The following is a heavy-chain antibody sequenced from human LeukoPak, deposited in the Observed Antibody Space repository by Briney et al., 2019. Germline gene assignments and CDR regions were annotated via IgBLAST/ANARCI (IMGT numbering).Heavy chain of an antibody. CDR3: SRHVSSGGGWFDP. CDR2: IYHSGST. Sequence: PSETLSLTCAVSGYSISSGYYWGWIRQPPGKGLEWIGSIYHSGSTYYNPSLKSRVTISVDTSKNQFSPKLSSVTAADTAVYYCSRHVSSGGGWFDPWCHGTLVTVSS. V-gene: IGHV4-38-2*01. D-gene: IGHD1-26*01. J-gene: IGHJ5*02. CDR1: GYSISSGYY.